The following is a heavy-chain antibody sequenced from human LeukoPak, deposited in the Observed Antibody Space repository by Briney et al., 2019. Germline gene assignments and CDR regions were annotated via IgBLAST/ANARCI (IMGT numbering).Heavy chain of an antibody. Sequence: ASVKVSCKASGYTFTSYYMHWVRQAPGQWLEWMGRINPNSGGTNYAQKFQGRVTMTRDTSISTAYMELSRLRSDDTAVYYCASDQAGWYFFDYWGQGTLVTVSS. V-gene: IGHV1-2*06. CDR1: GYTFTSYY. CDR3: ASDQAGWYFFDY. CDR2: INPNSGGT. D-gene: IGHD6-19*01. J-gene: IGHJ4*02.